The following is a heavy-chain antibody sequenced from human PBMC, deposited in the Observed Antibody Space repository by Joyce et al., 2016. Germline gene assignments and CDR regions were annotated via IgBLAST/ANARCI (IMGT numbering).Heavy chain of an antibody. CDR1: GGSFSGYY. J-gene: IGHJ4*02. D-gene: IGHD3-10*01. Sequence: QVQLQQWGAGLLKPSETLSLTCAVYGGSFSGYYWSWIRQLPGKGLEWIGEINHSGSTKYNPALKSRVTISVDTSRNQFSLNLNSVNDADTAVYYCARDGRSMRGKGPVITLGRGVTHGFDYWGQGTLVSVSS. V-gene: IGHV4-34*01. CDR2: INHSGST. CDR3: ARDGRSMRGKGPVITLGRGVTHGFDY.